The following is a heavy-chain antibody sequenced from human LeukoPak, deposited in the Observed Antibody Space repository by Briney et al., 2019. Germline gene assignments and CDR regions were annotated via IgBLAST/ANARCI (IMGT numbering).Heavy chain of an antibody. CDR2: ISHTEST. V-gene: IGHV4-34*01. CDR3: ARGVSSGSYYNPFDS. J-gene: IGHJ4*02. Sequence: PSETPSLTCAVYGGSFSGYYWSWIRQPPGKRLEWIGEISHTESTTYNPSLKSRVAISVDKSKNQFSLKLKSLTAADTAIYYCARGVSSGSYYNPFDSWGQGTLVTVSS. D-gene: IGHD1-26*01. CDR1: GGSFSGYY.